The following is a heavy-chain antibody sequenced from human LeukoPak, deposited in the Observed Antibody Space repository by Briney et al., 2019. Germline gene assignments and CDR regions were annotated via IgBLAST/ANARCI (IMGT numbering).Heavy chain of an antibody. CDR3: ARGIVVPAAMGFDP. D-gene: IGHD2-2*01. J-gene: IGHJ5*02. Sequence: PSQTLSLTCTVSGGSISSGDYYWSWIRQPPGKGLEWIGYIYYSGSTYYNPSLKSRVTISVDTSKNQFSLKLSSVTAADTAVYYCARGIVVPAAMGFDPWGQGTLVTVS. V-gene: IGHV4-30-4*08. CDR2: IYYSGST. CDR1: GGSISSGDYY.